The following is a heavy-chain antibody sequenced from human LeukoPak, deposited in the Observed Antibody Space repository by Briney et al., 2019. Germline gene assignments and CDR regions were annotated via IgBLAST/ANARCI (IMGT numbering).Heavy chain of an antibody. J-gene: IGHJ4*02. V-gene: IGHV3-21*03. CDR2: ISSSSSYI. CDR1: GFTFSSYS. CDR3: TREWYSSGWHPFDY. Sequence: GGSLRLSCAASGFTFSSYSMNWVRQAPGKGLEWVSSISSSSSYIYYADSVKGRFTISRDNAKNSLYLQMNSLKTEDTAVYYCTREWYSSGWHPFDYWGQGTLVTVSS. D-gene: IGHD6-19*01.